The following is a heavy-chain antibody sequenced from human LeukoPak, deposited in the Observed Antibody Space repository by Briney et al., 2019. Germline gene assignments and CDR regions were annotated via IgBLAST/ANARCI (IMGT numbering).Heavy chain of an antibody. D-gene: IGHD3-3*01. CDR1: GYTFTGYY. Sequence: ASVKVSCKASGYTFTGYYMRWVRQAPGQGLEWMGWINPNSGGTNYAQKFQGRVTMTRDTSISTAYMELSSLRSDDTAVYYCARGPIPYDFWSGYLPVDWGQGTLVTVSS. CDR3: ARGPIPYDFWSGYLPVD. CDR2: INPNSGGT. V-gene: IGHV1-2*02. J-gene: IGHJ4*02.